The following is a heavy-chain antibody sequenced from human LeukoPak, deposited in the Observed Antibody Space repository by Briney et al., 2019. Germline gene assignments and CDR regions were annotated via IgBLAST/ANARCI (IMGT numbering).Heavy chain of an antibody. Sequence: ASVKVSCKASGYTFTSYGISWVRQAPGQGLEWMGWISAYNGNTNYAQKLQGRVTMTTDTSTSTAYMELRSLRSDDTAVYYCARDRRITIFGVVIAFDYWGQGTLVTVSS. V-gene: IGHV1-18*01. CDR1: GYTFTSYG. CDR2: ISAYNGNT. CDR3: ARDRRITIFGVVIAFDY. D-gene: IGHD3-3*01. J-gene: IGHJ4*02.